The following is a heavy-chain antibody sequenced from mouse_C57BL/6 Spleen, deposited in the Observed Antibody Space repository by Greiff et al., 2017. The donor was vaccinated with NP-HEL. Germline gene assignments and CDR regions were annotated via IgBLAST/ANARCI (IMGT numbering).Heavy chain of an antibody. V-gene: IGHV1-42*01. D-gene: IGHD2-4*01. CDR2: INTSTGGT. CDR3: AREFYDDYDEAWVGD. J-gene: IGHJ3*02. Sequence: VQLQQSGPELVKPGASVKISCKASGYSFTGYYMNWVKQSPEKSLEWIGEINTSTGGTSYTQKFKAKATMSVDKSSSTADRQLKSRTSEDSAVYYCAREFYDDYDEAWVGDWGQGTLVTVSA. CDR1: GYSFTGYY.